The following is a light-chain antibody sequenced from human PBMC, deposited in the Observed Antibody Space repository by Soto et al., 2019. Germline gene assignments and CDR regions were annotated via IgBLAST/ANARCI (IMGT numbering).Light chain of an antibody. CDR1: SGDIGGYNY. CDR2: DVS. Sequence: QSALTQPASVSGSPGQSITISCTGTSGDIGGYNYVSWYQQHPGKAPKLMIYDVSDRPSGVSNRFSDSKSGTTASLTISGLRAEDEADYYCSSYTTSNTLLFGGGTKLTVL. V-gene: IGLV2-14*01. J-gene: IGLJ2*01. CDR3: SSYTTSNTLL.